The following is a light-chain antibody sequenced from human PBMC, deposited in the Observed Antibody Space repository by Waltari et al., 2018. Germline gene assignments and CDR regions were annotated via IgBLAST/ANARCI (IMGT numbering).Light chain of an antibody. CDR2: AAS. CDR1: QSISSY. J-gene: IGKJ3*01. CDR3: QQTYSTPFT. V-gene: IGKV1-39*01. Sequence: DIQMTQSPSSLSASLGDRVTITCRASQSISSYLNWYQQKPGKVPKLLMYAASTLQSGIPSRSSGSGSRTDFTLTISSPQPEDFATYYCQQTYSTPFTFGPGTKVDIK.